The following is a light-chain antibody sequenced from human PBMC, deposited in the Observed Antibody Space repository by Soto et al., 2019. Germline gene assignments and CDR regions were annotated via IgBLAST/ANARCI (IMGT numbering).Light chain of an antibody. CDR2: AAS. Sequence: DVQLTQSPSSLSASVGDRVTITCRANQTIHNYLNWYQQTPGRAPKLLIYAASNLRGGVPSRFSGGGSATDFTLTISSLQPEDFATYYCQESFSPLYTFGQGTTLDI. J-gene: IGKJ2*01. V-gene: IGKV1-39*01. CDR1: QTIHNY. CDR3: QESFSPLYT.